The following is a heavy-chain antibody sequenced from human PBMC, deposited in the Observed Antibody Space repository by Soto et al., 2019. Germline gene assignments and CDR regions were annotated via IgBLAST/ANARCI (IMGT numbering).Heavy chain of an antibody. J-gene: IGHJ6*04. V-gene: IGHV1-69*13. CDR3: ARLKDTAMPFPVYCSVTAV. D-gene: IGHD5-18*01. CDR1: GGTFSSYA. Sequence: SVKVSCKASGGTFSSYAISWVRQAPGQGLEWMGGIIPIFGTANYAQKFQGRVTITADESTSTAYMELSSLRSEDTAVYYCARLKDTAMPFPVYCSVTAVWGKGTTVPVSP. CDR2: IIPIFGTA.